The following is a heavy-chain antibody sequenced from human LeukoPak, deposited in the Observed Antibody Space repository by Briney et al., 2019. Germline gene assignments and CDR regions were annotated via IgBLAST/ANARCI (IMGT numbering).Heavy chain of an antibody. J-gene: IGHJ6*03. CDR3: ARERRDFIGPLNYDFWSGLHYYMDV. D-gene: IGHD3-3*01. V-gene: IGHV1-3*02. CDR2: SNAGNGNT. CDR1: GYTFTSYA. Sequence: ASVTVSCKASGYTFTSYAMHWVRQAPGQRLEWMGWSNAGNGNTKYSQEFQGRVTITRDTSASTAYMELSSLRSEDTAVYYCARERRDFIGPLNYDFWSGLHYYMDVWGKGTTVTVSS.